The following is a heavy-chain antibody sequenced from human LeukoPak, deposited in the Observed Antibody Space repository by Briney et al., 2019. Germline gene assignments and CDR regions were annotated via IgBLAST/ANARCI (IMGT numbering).Heavy chain of an antibody. D-gene: IGHD1-26*01. V-gene: IGHV1-24*01. CDR3: ATESITGATTSDYYYYMDA. J-gene: IGHJ6*03. CDR2: FDPEDGET. Sequence: GASVKVSCKVSGYTLTELSMHWVRQAPGKGLEWMGGFDPEDGETIYAQKFQGRVTMTEDTSTDTAYMELSSLRSEDTAVYYCATESITGATTSDYYYYMDAWGKGTTVTVSS. CDR1: GYTLTELS.